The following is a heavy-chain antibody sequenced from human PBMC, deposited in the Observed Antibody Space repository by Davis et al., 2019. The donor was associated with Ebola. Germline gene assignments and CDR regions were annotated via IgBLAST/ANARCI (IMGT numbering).Heavy chain of an antibody. D-gene: IGHD1-26*01. CDR2: LGLSADT. J-gene: IGHJ3*01. CDR1: GFVFSNYV. Sequence: GESLKISCAASGFVFSNYVMSLLRRAPGKGLEWVSTLGLSADTYYADSVKGRLTISRDNSKNTLHLQMNRLRVEDTAIYYCAKDTSNVGFDVWGQGTMVTVAS. V-gene: IGHV3-23*01. CDR3: AKDTSNVGFDV.